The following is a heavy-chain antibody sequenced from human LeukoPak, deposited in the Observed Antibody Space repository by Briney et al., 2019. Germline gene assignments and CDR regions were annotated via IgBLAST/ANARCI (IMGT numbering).Heavy chain of an antibody. CDR3: ARDLVTVTKGFDI. CDR2: ISFFGST. J-gene: IGHJ3*02. V-gene: IGHV4-39*07. CDR1: GGSISSSAYH. D-gene: IGHD4-17*01. Sequence: SETLSLTCTVSGGSISSSAYHWGWIRQPPGKGLEWIGSISFFGSTYYSPSLKSRLTISLDASKNQFSLKLSSVTAADTAVYYCARDLVTVTKGFDIWGQGTMVSVSS.